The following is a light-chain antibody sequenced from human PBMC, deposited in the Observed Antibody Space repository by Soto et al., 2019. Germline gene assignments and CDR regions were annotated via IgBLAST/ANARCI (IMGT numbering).Light chain of an antibody. J-gene: IGKJ4*01. CDR3: QQGYGTPLT. Sequence: DMEMTQSPSSLSASVGDRVTITCRASQSISNYLDWYQHKPGKVPKLLIYAASSLQSGVPTRFSGSGSGPDFTLTINSLQPEDFATYYCQQGYGTPLTFGGGTKIEIK. CDR2: AAS. CDR1: QSISNY. V-gene: IGKV1-39*01.